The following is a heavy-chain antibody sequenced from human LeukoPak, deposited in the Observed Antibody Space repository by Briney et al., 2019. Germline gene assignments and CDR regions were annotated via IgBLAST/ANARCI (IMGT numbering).Heavy chain of an antibody. J-gene: IGHJ4*02. CDR1: GGSISSYS. CDR2: IYYSGAT. CDR3: ARTKQVDHGDYENYFDY. D-gene: IGHD4-17*01. V-gene: IGHV4-59*12. Sequence: PSETLSLTCTVSGGSISSYSWSWIRQPPGKGLEWIGYIYYSGATYYNPSLKSRLTISIDTSKNQFSLKLSSVTAADTAMYYCARTKQVDHGDYENYFDYWGQGTRVTVSS.